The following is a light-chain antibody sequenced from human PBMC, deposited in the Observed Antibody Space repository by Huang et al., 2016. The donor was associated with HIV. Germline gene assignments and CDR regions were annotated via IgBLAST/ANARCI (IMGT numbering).Light chain of an antibody. J-gene: IGKJ1*01. CDR1: RSVLSSSNNKNY. V-gene: IGKV4-1*01. CDR2: WAA. CDR3: QQHYDDPT. Sequence: DIVMTQSPDSLAVPLGQRATIKCKSSRSVLSSSNNKNYLAWFHHKAGQPPKLRIYWAATRESGVPDRFSGSGSGTDFTLTITSLQAEDVALYYCQQHYDDPTFGQGTKVEI.